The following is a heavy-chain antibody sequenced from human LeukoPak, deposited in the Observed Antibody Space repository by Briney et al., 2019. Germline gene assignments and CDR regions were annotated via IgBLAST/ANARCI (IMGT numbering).Heavy chain of an antibody. CDR2: VYHDGTT. V-gene: IGHV4-59*11. CDR3: ARGSTRADDY. Sequence: SETLSLTCTVSGPSISGHYWSWIRQPPGKGLEWIGYVYHDGTTNYNPSLKSRVAISIDTSRNQLSLKLSSMTAADTAVYYCARGSTRADDYWGQGILVTVSS. J-gene: IGHJ4*02. CDR1: GPSISGHY. D-gene: IGHD2/OR15-2a*01.